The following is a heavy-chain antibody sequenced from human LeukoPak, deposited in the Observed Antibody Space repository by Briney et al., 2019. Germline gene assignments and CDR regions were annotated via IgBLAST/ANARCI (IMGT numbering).Heavy chain of an antibody. CDR2: IRYDGSNK. J-gene: IGHJ6*03. CDR3: AKVLAWFGNHSLHSYYYYYMDV. Sequence: PGGSLRLSCAASGFTFSSYGMHWVRQAPGKGLEWVAFIRYDGSNKYYADSVKGRFTISRDNSKNTLYLQMNSLRAEDTAVYYCAKVLAWFGNHSLHSYYYYYMDVWGKGTTATISS. V-gene: IGHV3-30*02. CDR1: GFTFSSYG. D-gene: IGHD3-10*01.